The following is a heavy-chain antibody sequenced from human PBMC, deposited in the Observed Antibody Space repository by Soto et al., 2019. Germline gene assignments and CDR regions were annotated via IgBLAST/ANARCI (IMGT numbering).Heavy chain of an antibody. CDR3: ARGCLRYFDWLSPQNYFDY. CDR1: GGSFSGYY. Sequence: SETLCLTCAVYGGSFSGYYWSWIRKPPEKGLEWIGEINHSGSTNYNPSLKSRVTISVDTSKNQFSLKLSSVTAADTAVYYCARGCLRYFDWLSPQNYFDYWGQGTLVTVSS. D-gene: IGHD3-9*01. V-gene: IGHV4-34*01. CDR2: INHSGST. J-gene: IGHJ4*02.